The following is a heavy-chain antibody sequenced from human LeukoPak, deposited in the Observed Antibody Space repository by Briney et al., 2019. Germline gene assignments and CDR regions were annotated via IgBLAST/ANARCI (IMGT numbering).Heavy chain of an antibody. Sequence: ASVKVSCKASGYTFTNYAMNWVRQAPGQGLEWMGWITPNSGGTNYAQKFQGRVTMTRDTAISTAYMELSRLRSDDTAVYYCAREAFGATMIDYWGQGTLVTVSS. D-gene: IGHD1-26*01. J-gene: IGHJ4*02. V-gene: IGHV1-2*02. CDR3: AREAFGATMIDY. CDR1: GYTFTNYA. CDR2: ITPNSGGT.